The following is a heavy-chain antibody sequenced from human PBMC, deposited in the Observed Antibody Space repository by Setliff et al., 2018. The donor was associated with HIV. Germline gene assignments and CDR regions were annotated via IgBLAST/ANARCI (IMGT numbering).Heavy chain of an antibody. CDR1: GNSINSGGYY. CDR3: ARCAIVLVPAYFDP. V-gene: IGHV4-31*03. Sequence: TLSLTCTVSGNSINSGGYYWSWIRHRPGKGLEWIGYIYSSGATYYNPSLKNRLTISVDTSKNQFSLKLSSVTAADTAVYYCARCAIVLVPAYFDPWGQGTLVTVSS. CDR2: IYSSGAT. D-gene: IGHD2-2*01. J-gene: IGHJ5*02.